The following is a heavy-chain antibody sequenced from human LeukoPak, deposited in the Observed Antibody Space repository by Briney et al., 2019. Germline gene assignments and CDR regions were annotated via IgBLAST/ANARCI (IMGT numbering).Heavy chain of an antibody. CDR1: GFTVCSYA. Sequence: PGGSLRLSCAASGFTVCSYAMSWVRQGPGKGLELVSAISGSGGSTYYADSVKGRFTISRDNSKNTLYLQMNSLRDEDTAVYYCAKDQLTTVTTRAGMDVWGQGTTVTVSS. CDR3: AKDQLTTVTTRAGMDV. CDR2: ISGSGGST. D-gene: IGHD4-11*01. V-gene: IGHV3-23*01. J-gene: IGHJ6*02.